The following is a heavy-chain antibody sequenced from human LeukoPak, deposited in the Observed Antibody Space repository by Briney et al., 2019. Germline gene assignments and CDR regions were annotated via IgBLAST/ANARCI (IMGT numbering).Heavy chain of an antibody. D-gene: IGHD4-11*01. J-gene: IGHJ4*02. CDR3: ARWTVTKYYFDY. CDR2: IYTSGST. V-gene: IGHV4-61*02. Sequence: SETLSLTCTVSGGSISSGSYYWSWIRQPAGKGLEWIGRIYTSGSTNYNPSLKSRVTISVDTSKNQFSLKLSSVTAADTAVYYCARWTVTKYYFDYWGQGTLVTVSS. CDR1: GGSISSGSYY.